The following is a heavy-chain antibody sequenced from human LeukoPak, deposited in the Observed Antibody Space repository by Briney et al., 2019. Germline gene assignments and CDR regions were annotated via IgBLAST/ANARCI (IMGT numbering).Heavy chain of an antibody. D-gene: IGHD3-22*01. CDR3: ARAPFYYDSSGYPYFDG. CDR1: GFTFSDYY. V-gene: IGHV3-11*05. CDR2: ISSSSSYT. Sequence: GGSLRLSCAASGFTFSDYYMSWIRQAPGKGLEWVSYISSSSSYTNYADSVKGRFTISRDNFKNTLYLQMNSLRAEDTALYYCARAPFYYDSSGYPYFDGWGQGTLVTVSS. J-gene: IGHJ4*02.